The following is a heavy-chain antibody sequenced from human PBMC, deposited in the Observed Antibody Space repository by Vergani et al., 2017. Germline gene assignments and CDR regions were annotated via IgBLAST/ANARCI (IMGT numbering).Heavy chain of an antibody. CDR1: GGSISSSSYY. D-gene: IGHD3-22*01. Sequence: QLQLQESGPGLVKPSATLSLTCTVSGGSISSSSYYWGWIRQPPGKGLDWIGSIYYSGSTYDNPSLKSRVTISVDTSKNQFSLKLSPVTAADTSVYYCARHAVQLYYYDSSGYYPRFILAQVHQLTRFDRWGQGTLVTV. CDR3: ARHAVQLYYYDSSGYYPRFILAQVHQLTRFDR. CDR2: IYYSGST. J-gene: IGHJ5*02. V-gene: IGHV4-39*01.